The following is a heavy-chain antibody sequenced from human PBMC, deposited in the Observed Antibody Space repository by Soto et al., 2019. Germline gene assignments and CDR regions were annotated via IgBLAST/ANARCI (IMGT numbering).Heavy chain of an antibody. D-gene: IGHD2-2*01. Sequence: SETLSLTCTVSGGSISSGDYYWSWIRQSPGKGLEWIGYIYYSGSTYYNPSLKSRVTISVDTSKNQFSLKLSSVTAADTAVYYCARGKSRSTYYGMDVWGQGTTVTVSS. CDR3: ARGKSRSTYYGMDV. J-gene: IGHJ6*02. CDR2: IYYSGST. CDR1: GGSISSGDYY. V-gene: IGHV4-30-4*01.